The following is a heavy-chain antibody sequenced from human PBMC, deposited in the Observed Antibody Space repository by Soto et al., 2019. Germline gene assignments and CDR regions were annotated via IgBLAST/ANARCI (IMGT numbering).Heavy chain of an antibody. CDR2: VNLKSGNT. Sequence: QVQLVHSGAEVKKPGASVKVSCKASGYSFSTYDINWVRQAAGQGLEWMGWVNLKSGNTDYAQRFRGRVTMTSNTSISTAYMELSALTPEDTAVYYCARPYCDSTSCYTDWFDPWGQGTLVTVSS. D-gene: IGHD2-2*02. CDR1: GYSFSTYD. CDR3: ARPYCDSTSCYTDWFDP. J-gene: IGHJ5*02. V-gene: IGHV1-8*01.